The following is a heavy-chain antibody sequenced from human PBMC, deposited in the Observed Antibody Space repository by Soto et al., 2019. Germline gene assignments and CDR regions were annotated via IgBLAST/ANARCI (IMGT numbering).Heavy chain of an antibody. J-gene: IGHJ4*02. V-gene: IGHV1-69*12. D-gene: IGHD3-10*01. CDR1: GDTFSSYT. Sequence: QVQLVQSGAEVKKPASSVKVSCKASGDTFSSYTISWVRQAPGQGLEWMGGIIPIFATANYAQQFQGRITMSADLSTNTAHMELSSLRSDDTAVYYCARETGQARGRYFDSWGPGTLVTVSS. CDR2: IIPIFATA. CDR3: ARETGQARGRYFDS.